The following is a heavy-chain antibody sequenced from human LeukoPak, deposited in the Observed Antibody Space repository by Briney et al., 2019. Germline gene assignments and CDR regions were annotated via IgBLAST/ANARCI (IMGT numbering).Heavy chain of an antibody. V-gene: IGHV3-48*04. J-gene: IGHJ5*02. CDR2: ISSSSSTI. Sequence: GGPLRLSCAASGLTFRSYSMNWVRQAPGEGLEWVSYISSSSSTIYYADSVKGRSTISRDNAKNSLYLQMNSLRAEDTAVYYCATDGAGFDTWGQGVLVTVSS. CDR3: ATDGAGFDT. CDR1: GLTFRSYS.